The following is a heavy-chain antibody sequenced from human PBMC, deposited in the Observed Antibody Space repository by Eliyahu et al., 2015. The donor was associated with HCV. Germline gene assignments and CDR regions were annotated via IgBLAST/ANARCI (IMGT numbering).Heavy chain of an antibody. Sequence: QVQLVQSGAEVKKPGASVKVSCKASGYTFTGYYMHWVRQAPGQGLEWMGWINPNSGGTNYAQKFQGRVTMTRDTSISTAYMELSRLRSDDTAVYYCARALYYYGSGSYYMEYWGQGTLVTVSS. CDR3: ARALYYYGSGSYYMEY. CDR2: INPNSGGT. V-gene: IGHV1-2*02. CDR1: GYTFTGYY. D-gene: IGHD3-10*01. J-gene: IGHJ4*02.